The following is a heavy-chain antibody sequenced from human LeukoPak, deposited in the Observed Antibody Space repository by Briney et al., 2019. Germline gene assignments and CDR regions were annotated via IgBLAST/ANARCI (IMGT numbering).Heavy chain of an antibody. D-gene: IGHD2-2*01. CDR3: AKQPGYQLLSYYMDV. CDR1: GVTFSSYS. J-gene: IGHJ6*03. CDR2: IIIISSDT. Sequence: RGSLRLSCAASGVTFSSYSMNWVRQAPGKGLEWVSSIIIISSDTYYAHSVKGRVTISRDNAKNSLYLQMNSLRAEDPAVCYCAKQPGYQLLSYYMDVWGKGTTVTVSS. V-gene: IGHV3-21*04.